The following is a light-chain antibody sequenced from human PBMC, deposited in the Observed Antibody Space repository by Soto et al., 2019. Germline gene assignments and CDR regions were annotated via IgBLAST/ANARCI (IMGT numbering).Light chain of an antibody. V-gene: IGKV1-5*01. J-gene: IGKJ1*01. CDR1: QSISSW. CDR2: DAS. Sequence: DSQITDSASTLATAVGDRVTITCRASQSISSWLAWYQQKPGKAPKLLIYDASSLESGVPSRFSGSGSGTEFTLTISSLQPDDFATYYCQQYNSYWWTFGQGTKVDIK. CDR3: QQYNSYWWT.